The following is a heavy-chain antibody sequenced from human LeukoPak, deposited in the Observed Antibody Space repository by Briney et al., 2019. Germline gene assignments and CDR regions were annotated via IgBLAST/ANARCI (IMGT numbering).Heavy chain of an antibody. CDR1: GFTFSSYA. D-gene: IGHD6-19*01. J-gene: IGHJ1*01. CDR3: VRAGTSLGYFLY. CDR2: ISGGGGST. V-gene: IGHV3-23*01. Sequence: GGSLRLSCAASGFTFSSYAMSWVRQAPGKGLEWVSGISGGGGSTYYADSVKGRFTISRDKSKNTVNLQMNSLRAEDTAVYYCVRAGTSLGYFLYWGQGTLVTVSS.